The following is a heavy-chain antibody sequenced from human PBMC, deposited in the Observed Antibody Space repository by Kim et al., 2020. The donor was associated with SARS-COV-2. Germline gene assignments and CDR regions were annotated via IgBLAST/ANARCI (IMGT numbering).Heavy chain of an antibody. D-gene: IGHD3-10*01. CDR3: ARDGYYGSGSTQGMDV. Sequence: KCQGRVTITEDEATSTAYMELSSLRSEDTAVYYCARDGYYGSGSTQGMDVWGQGTTVTVSS. J-gene: IGHJ6*02. V-gene: IGHV1-69*01.